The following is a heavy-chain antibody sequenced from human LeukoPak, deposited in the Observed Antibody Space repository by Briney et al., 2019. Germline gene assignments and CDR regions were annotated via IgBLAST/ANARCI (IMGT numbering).Heavy chain of an antibody. CDR2: IYYSGST. J-gene: IGHJ3*02. D-gene: IGHD2-21*02. CDR3: ATGLVTAIRLGAFDI. CDR1: GGSISSSSYY. V-gene: IGHV4-39*01. Sequence: PSETLSLTCTVSGGSISSSSYYWGWIRQPPGKGLEWIGSIYYSGSTYYNPSLKSRVTISVDTSKNQFSLKLSSVTAADTAVYYCATGLVTAIRLGAFDIWGQGTMVTVSS.